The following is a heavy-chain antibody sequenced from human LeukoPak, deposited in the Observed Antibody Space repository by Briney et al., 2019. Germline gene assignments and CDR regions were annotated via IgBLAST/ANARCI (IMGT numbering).Heavy chain of an antibody. CDR3: AGAHYSSGWYVGRGYYFDY. V-gene: IGHV3-66*02. CDR2: IYSGGST. Sequence: PGGSLRLSCATSGFTVSSNYMSWVRQAPGKGLEWVSVIYSGGSTYYADSVKGRFTISRDNSKNTLYLQMNSLRAEDTAVYYCAGAHYSSGWYVGRGYYFDYWGQGTLVTVSS. D-gene: IGHD6-19*01. CDR1: GFTVSSNY. J-gene: IGHJ4*02.